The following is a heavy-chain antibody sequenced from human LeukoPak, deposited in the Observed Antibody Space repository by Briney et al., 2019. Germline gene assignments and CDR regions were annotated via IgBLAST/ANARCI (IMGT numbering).Heavy chain of an antibody. D-gene: IGHD3-10*01. CDR2: ISAYNGNT. V-gene: IGHV1-18*01. CDR1: GYTFTSCG. CDR3: ARAGRARGGRDWFDP. J-gene: IGHJ5*02. Sequence: ASVKVSCKASGYTFTSCGISWVRQAPGQGLEWMGWISAYNGNTNYAQKLQGRVTMTTDTSTSTAYMELRSLRSDDTAVYYCARAGRARGGRDWFDPWGQGTLVTVSS.